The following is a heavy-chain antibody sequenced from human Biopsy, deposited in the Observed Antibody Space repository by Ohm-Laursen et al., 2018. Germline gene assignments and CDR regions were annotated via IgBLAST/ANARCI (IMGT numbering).Heavy chain of an antibody. V-gene: IGHV4-61*01. CDR3: ARGMRSSGWPYFDS. CDR2: IYDRGSTA. Sequence: PSETLSLTCTVSGDSVSSGSFYWTWIRQPPGQGLEYIGYIYDRGSTANYNPSLESRVTMSVGMPKNQFSLKLSSVTAADTAIYYCARGMRSSGWPYFDSWGQGTLVTVSS. D-gene: IGHD6-19*01. J-gene: IGHJ4*02. CDR1: GDSVSSGSFY.